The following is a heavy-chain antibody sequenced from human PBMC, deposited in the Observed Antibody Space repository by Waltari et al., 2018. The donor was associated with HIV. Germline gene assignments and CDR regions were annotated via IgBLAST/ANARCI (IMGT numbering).Heavy chain of an antibody. D-gene: IGHD2-15*01. Sequence: EVQLVESGGGFLRPGDSLRLSCAGSGFTFKNAWLSWVRQAPGKGLEWIGRIKSQADGGEVDYPAVMKGRFSISRDDSKTTLYLQMNSLIIDDTGVYYCASSDGISATLGLSWGLGTLVAVSS. CDR1: GFTFKNAW. J-gene: IGHJ5*02. CDR2: IKSQADGGEV. V-gene: IGHV3-15*01. CDR3: ASSDGISATLGLS.